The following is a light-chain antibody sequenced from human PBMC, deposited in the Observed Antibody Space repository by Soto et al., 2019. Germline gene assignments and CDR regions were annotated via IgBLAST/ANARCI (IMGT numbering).Light chain of an antibody. CDR2: DSN. J-gene: IGLJ2*01. V-gene: IGLV1-51*01. Sequence: QSVLTQPPSVSAAPGQKVTISCSGSSSNIGNNYVSWYQQLPGTAPKLLIYDSNKRPSGSPDRFSGSKSGTSATLGITGHQTGDEADYYCGTWDSSLSAVVFGGGTKLTVL. CDR1: SSNIGNNY. CDR3: GTWDSSLSAVV.